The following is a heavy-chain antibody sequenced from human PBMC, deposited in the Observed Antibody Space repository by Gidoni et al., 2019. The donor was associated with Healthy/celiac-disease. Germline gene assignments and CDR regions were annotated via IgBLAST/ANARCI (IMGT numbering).Heavy chain of an antibody. CDR2: MNPNSGNT. Sequence: QVQLVQSGAELKRPWPYVKVSCKASGYTFTSYDINWVRQATGQGLEWMGWMNPNSGNTGYAQKFQGRVTMTRNTSISTAYMELSSLRSEDTAVYYCARGGFPGVVAAKNWFDPWGQGTLVTVSS. D-gene: IGHD2-15*01. CDR1: GYTFTSYD. V-gene: IGHV1-8*01. CDR3: ARGGFPGVVAAKNWFDP. J-gene: IGHJ5*02.